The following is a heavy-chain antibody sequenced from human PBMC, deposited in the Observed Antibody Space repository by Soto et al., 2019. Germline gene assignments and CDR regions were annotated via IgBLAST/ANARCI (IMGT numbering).Heavy chain of an antibody. CDR3: ARGSLFSEGRLWNYGMDV. V-gene: IGHV4-34*01. D-gene: IGHD1-1*01. Sequence: QVQLQQWGAGLLKPSETLSLTCAVYGGSFSGYSWTWIRQPPGKTLEWIGEISHSGSTNYNPSLKSRVTMSLDTSKKQFPLKLTSVTAADTAVYYCARGSLFSEGRLWNYGMDVWGQGTTVTVSS. CDR2: ISHSGST. J-gene: IGHJ6*02. CDR1: GGSFSGYS.